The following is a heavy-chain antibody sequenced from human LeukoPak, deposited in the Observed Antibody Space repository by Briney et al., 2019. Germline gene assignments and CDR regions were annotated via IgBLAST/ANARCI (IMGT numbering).Heavy chain of an antibody. D-gene: IGHD1-1*01. CDR2: IKRDGSQK. CDR1: GFSFSSNW. CDR3: ARLGLEVGGPNWFDP. J-gene: IGHJ5*02. V-gene: IGHV3-7*01. Sequence: QPGGSLRLSCAAPGFSFSSNWMGWVRQAPGKGLEWVAHIKRDGSQKYYLDSVKGRFTISRDNAKNSLYLQMNSLRVEDTAVYYWARLGLEVGGPNWFDPWGQGTLVTVSS.